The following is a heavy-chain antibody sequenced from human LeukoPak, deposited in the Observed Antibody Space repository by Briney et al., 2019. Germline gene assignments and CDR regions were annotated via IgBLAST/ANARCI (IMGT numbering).Heavy chain of an antibody. Sequence: SETLSLPCTVSGGSISSYYWSWIRQPAGKGLEWIGRIYTSGSTNYNPSLKSRVTMSVDTSKNQFSLKLSSVTAADTAVYYCARDAVASIVVVPAAAHDYWGQGTLVTVSS. V-gene: IGHV4-4*07. CDR2: IYTSGST. CDR1: GGSISSYY. CDR3: ARDAVASIVVVPAAAHDY. D-gene: IGHD2-2*01. J-gene: IGHJ4*02.